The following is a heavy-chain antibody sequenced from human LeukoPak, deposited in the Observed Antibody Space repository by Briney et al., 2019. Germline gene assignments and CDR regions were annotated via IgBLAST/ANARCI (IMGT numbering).Heavy chain of an antibody. CDR2: IYYSGTT. CDR1: GGSISSGDYY. V-gene: IGHV4-30-4*02. J-gene: IGHJ6*02. D-gene: IGHD5-18*01. Sequence: SETLSLTCTVSGGSISSGDYYWTWIRQSPGKGLEWIGYIYYSGTTYYNPSLKSRVSISLDKSKNQFSLKLTSVTAADTAVYYCATQMGPENKQLWRYYYYYYGMDVWGQGTTVTVSS. CDR3: ATQMGPENKQLWRYYYYYYGMDV.